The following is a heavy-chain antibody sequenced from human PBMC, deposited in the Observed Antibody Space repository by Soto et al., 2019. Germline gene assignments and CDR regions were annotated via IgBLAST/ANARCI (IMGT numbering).Heavy chain of an antibody. V-gene: IGHV5-51*01. Sequence: EVQLVQSGAEVKKPGESLKISCKGSGYNFSNYWIAWVRQMPGKGLEWMGIIYPDDSDLRYSPSFQGQVTFSVDKSINTAYLQWSSLKASDTAMYFCARRGDRSGYSVLADGMDVWGQGTTVTVSS. CDR1: GYNFSNYW. CDR3: ARRGDRSGYSVLADGMDV. CDR2: IYPDDSDL. J-gene: IGHJ6*02. D-gene: IGHD3-22*01.